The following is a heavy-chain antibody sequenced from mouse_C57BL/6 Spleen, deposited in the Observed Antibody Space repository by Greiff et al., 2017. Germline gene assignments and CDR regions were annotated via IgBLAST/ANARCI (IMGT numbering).Heavy chain of an antibody. Sequence: QVQLKQSGPELVKPGASVKISCKASGYAFSSSWLNWVKQRPGKGLEWIGRIYPGDGDTNYNGKFKGKATLTADKTSSTVYMNISTLTSEASEVCFCAGDYAMDYWGQGTSVTVSS. V-gene: IGHV1-82*01. CDR3: AGDYAMDY. J-gene: IGHJ4*01. CDR1: GYAFSSSW. CDR2: IYPGDGDT.